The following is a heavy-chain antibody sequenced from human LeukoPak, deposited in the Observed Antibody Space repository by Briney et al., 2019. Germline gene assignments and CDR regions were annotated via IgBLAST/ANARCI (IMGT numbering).Heavy chain of an antibody. Sequence: PGGSLRLSRAASGFTFSSYAMSWVRQAPGKGLEWVSAISGSGGSTYYADSVKGRFTISRDNSKNTLYLQMNSLRAEDTAVYYCARDYTYYYGSGSYFYYFDYWGQGTLVTVSS. CDR1: GFTFSSYA. D-gene: IGHD3-10*01. V-gene: IGHV3-23*01. CDR3: ARDYTYYYGSGSYFYYFDY. CDR2: ISGSGGST. J-gene: IGHJ4*02.